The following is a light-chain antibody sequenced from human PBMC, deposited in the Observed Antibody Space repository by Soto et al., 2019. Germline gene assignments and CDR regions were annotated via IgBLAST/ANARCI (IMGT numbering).Light chain of an antibody. Sequence: DIQLTQSPCFLSASIGDRVTITCRASQGISNYFAWYQQKPGKAPKLLIFAASTLQSGVPSRFSGSGSGTEFTLTISSLQPDYFATAWCHQVNSSPFTFGPGTKVDI. J-gene: IGKJ3*01. CDR1: QGISNY. CDR2: AAS. V-gene: IGKV1-9*01. CDR3: HQVNSSPFT.